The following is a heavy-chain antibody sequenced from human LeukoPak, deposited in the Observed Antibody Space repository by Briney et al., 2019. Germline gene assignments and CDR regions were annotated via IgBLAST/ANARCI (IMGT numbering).Heavy chain of an antibody. V-gene: IGHV4-59*01. CDR2: IYYSGST. J-gene: IGHJ6*03. CDR1: GGSISSYY. Sequence: SETLSLTCTVSGGSISSYYWSWIRQPPGKGLEWIGYIYYSGSTNYNPSLKSRVTISVDTSKNQFSLKLSSVTAADTAVYYCARAGYSSSWYEGPYYYYYMDVWGKGTTVTVSS. D-gene: IGHD6-13*01. CDR3: ARAGYSSSWYEGPYYYYYMDV.